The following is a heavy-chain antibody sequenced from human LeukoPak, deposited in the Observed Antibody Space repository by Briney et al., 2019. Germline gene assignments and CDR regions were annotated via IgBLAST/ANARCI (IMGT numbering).Heavy chain of an antibody. Sequence: SETLSLTCTVSGGSISSYYWSWIRQPAGKGLEWIGRIYTSGSTNYNPSLKSRVTISVDRSKNQFSLKLSSVTAADTAVYYCARARMVRGTNWFDPWGQGTLVTVSS. J-gene: IGHJ5*02. CDR3: ARARMVRGTNWFDP. D-gene: IGHD3-10*01. V-gene: IGHV4-4*07. CDR2: IYTSGST. CDR1: GGSISSYY.